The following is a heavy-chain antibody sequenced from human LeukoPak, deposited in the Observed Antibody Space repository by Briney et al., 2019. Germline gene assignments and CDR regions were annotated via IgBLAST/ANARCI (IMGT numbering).Heavy chain of an antibody. D-gene: IGHD3-22*01. Sequence: GGSLRLSCAASGFTFSSYWMHWVRQAPGKGLVWVSRINSDGSSTNYADSVKGRFTISRDNAKNTLYLQMNSLRAEDTAVYYCARHYYYDSSAYYYREFDYWGQGTLVTVSS. CDR3: ARHYYYDSSAYYYREFDY. V-gene: IGHV3-74*01. CDR2: INSDGSST. J-gene: IGHJ4*02. CDR1: GFTFSSYW.